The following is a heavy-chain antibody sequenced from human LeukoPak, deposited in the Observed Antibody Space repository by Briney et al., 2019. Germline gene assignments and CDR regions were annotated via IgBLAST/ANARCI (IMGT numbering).Heavy chain of an antibody. D-gene: IGHD3-10*01. CDR2: ISGSGGST. CDR3: ARLEYYYVSGNYYKLFDY. CDR1: GFTFSSYA. Sequence: GGSLRLSCAASGFTFSSYAMSWVRQAPGKGLEWVSAISGSGGSTYYADSVKGRFTISRDNAKNSLYLQMNSLRDEDTAVYYCARLEYYYVSGNYYKLFDYWGQGTLVTVCS. V-gene: IGHV3-23*01. J-gene: IGHJ4*02.